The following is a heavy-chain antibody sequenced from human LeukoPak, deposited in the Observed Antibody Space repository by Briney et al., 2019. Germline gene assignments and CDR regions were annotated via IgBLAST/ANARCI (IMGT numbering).Heavy chain of an antibody. CDR1: GGTFSSYA. CDR2: IIHIFATA. D-gene: IGHD3-10*01. J-gene: IGHJ5*02. Sequence: GASVKVSCKASGGTFSSYAISWVRQAPGQGLEWMGGIIHIFATANYAQKFQGRVMISADESTSTAYMELSSLRSEDTAVYYCARDRGTMVRGAGHNWFDPWGQGTLVTVSS. V-gene: IGHV1-69*13. CDR3: ARDRGTMVRGAGHNWFDP.